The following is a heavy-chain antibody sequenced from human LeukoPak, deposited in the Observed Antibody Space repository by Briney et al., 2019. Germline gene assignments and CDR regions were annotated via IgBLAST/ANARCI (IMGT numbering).Heavy chain of an antibody. V-gene: IGHV3-49*03. D-gene: IGHD6-19*01. Sequence: GGSLRLSCAASGFTFGDYAMSWFRQAPGKGLEWIGFIRSKASGGTTEYAASVKSRFTISRDDSKSIAYLQMNSLKTEDTAVYYCARAVAGTLNFDYWGQGTLVTVSS. CDR1: GFTFGDYA. CDR3: ARAVAGTLNFDY. CDR2: IRSKASGGTT. J-gene: IGHJ4*02.